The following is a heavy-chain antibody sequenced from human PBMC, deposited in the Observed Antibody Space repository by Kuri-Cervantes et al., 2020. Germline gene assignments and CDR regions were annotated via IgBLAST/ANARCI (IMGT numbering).Heavy chain of an antibody. D-gene: IGHD3-10*01. V-gene: IGHV3-21*04. Sequence: GGSLRLSCAASGFTLSSYSMNWVRQAPGKGLEWVSSISSSSSYIYYADSVKGRFTISRDNSKNTLYLQVNSLRADDTAVFYCAKVRGDEGWFDPWGQGTLVTVSS. J-gene: IGHJ5*02. CDR2: ISSSSSYI. CDR3: AKVRGDEGWFDP. CDR1: GFTLSSYS.